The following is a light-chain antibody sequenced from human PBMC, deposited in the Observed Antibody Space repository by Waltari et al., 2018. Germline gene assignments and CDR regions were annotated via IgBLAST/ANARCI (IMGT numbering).Light chain of an antibody. CDR3: QHYVRLPAT. V-gene: IGKV3-20*01. J-gene: IGKJ1*01. CDR2: DAS. CDR1: QSVSRA. Sequence: EIVLTQSPGTLSLSPGERATLSCRASQSVSRALAWSQQKPGQAPRLLIYDASRRATGIPDRFSGSVSGTDFSLTITRLEPEDFAVYYCQHYVRLPATFGQGTKVEIK.